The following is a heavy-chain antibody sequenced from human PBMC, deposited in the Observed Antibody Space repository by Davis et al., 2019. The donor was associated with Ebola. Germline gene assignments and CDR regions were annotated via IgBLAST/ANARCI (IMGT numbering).Heavy chain of an antibody. Sequence: AASVKVSCKASGYTFTSYVMHWVRQAPGQRLEWMGWINAGNGNTKYSQKFQGRVTITRDTSASTAYMELSSLRSEDTAVYYCARDKIIVATIYTGFFDPWGQGTLVTVSS. J-gene: IGHJ5*02. CDR3: ARDKIIVATIYTGFFDP. D-gene: IGHD5-12*01. CDR2: INAGNGNT. V-gene: IGHV1-3*01. CDR1: GYTFTSYV.